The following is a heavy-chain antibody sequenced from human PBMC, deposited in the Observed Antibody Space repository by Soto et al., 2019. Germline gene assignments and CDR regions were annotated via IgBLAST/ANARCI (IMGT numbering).Heavy chain of an antibody. V-gene: IGHV1-69*13. Sequence: SVKASCKASGGTFSRYAISWVRQAPGQGLEWMGGIIPIFGTANYAQKFQGRATITADESTSTAYMELSSLRFEDTAVYYCARAIVGPTTTGWLDPWGQGTLVTVSS. J-gene: IGHJ5*02. CDR1: GGTFSRYA. D-gene: IGHD1-26*01. CDR2: IIPIFGTA. CDR3: ARAIVGPTTTGWLDP.